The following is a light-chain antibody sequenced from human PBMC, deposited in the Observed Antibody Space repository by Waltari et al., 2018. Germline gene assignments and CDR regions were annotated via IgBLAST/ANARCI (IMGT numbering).Light chain of an antibody. J-gene: IGLJ3*02. V-gene: IGLV1-51*01. Sequence: QSVLTQPPSVSAAPGQKVTISCSGGSSNIVESHVSWYQQFPGAAPNLRISEKNRRPSGTPDRFSCSQSGTSATLDITGLQPGAEGDYYCGSWDTRLNTGVFGGGTKLTVL. CDR1: SSNIVESH. CDR2: EKN. CDR3: GSWDTRLNTGV.